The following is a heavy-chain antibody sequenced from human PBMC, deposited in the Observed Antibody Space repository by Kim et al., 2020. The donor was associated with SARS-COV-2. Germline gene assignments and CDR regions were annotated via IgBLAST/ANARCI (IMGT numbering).Heavy chain of an antibody. CDR3: ARVTPQRWFDP. D-gene: IGHD2-2*01. Sequence: TNYAQKLQGRVTMTTYSSTSKAYMELRSLRSDDTAVYYCARVTPQRWFDPWGQGTLVTVSS. V-gene: IGHV1-18*01. CDR2: T. J-gene: IGHJ5*02.